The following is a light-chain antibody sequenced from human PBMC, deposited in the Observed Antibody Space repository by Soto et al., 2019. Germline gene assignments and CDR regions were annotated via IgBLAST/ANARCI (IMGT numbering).Light chain of an antibody. J-gene: IGLJ1*01. CDR1: SGGIASNY. Sequence: NFMLTQPHSVSESPGETVTISCTRTSGGIASNYVQWYQQRPGSAPTIVIYEHNQRPSGVPDRFSGSKSDTSASLAITGLQAEDEADYYCQSYDSSLTSRGVFGTGTKLTVL. CDR2: EHN. CDR3: QSYDSSLTSRGV. V-gene: IGLV6-57*04.